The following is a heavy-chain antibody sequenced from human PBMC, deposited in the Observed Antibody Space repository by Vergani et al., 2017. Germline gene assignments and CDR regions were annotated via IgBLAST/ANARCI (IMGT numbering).Heavy chain of an antibody. Sequence: QVQLQESGPGLVKPPGTLSLTCAVSGDSISSSSYYWGWIRQPPGKGLEWIGSIYYSGSTYYNPSLKSRVTISVDTSKNQFSLKLSSVTAADTAVYYCATIGYRRWGYYFDYWGQGILVTVSS. J-gene: IGHJ4*02. D-gene: IGHD2-2*02. CDR2: IYYSGST. CDR3: ATIGYRRWGYYFDY. V-gene: IGHV4-39*01. CDR1: GDSISSSSYY.